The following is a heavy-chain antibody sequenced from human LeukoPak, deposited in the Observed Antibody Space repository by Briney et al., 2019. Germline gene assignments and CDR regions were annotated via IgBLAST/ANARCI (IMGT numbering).Heavy chain of an antibody. Sequence: PGGSLRLSCAASRFTFSDYYMSWIRQAPGKGLEWVSYISSSGSTIYYADSVKGRFTISRDNAKNSLYLQMNSLRAEDTAVYYCARAYDILTGPPDYWGQGTLVTVSS. D-gene: IGHD3-9*01. CDR3: ARAYDILTGPPDY. CDR1: RFTFSDYY. V-gene: IGHV3-11*01. J-gene: IGHJ4*02. CDR2: ISSSGSTI.